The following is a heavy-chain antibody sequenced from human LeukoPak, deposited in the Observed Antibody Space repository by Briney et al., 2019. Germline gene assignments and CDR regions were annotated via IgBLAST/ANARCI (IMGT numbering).Heavy chain of an antibody. CDR1: GFTFSGYD. J-gene: IGHJ6*02. D-gene: IGHD3-9*01. CDR3: ARAKSNYDILTDHPGYYYGMDV. Sequence: PGGSLRLSCAASGFTFSGYDMKWVRQAPGKGLEWVSYISTSRNTIYYADSVKGRFTISRDNGKNSLYLQMNSLRDEDTAVYYCARAKSNYDILTDHPGYYYGMDVWGQGTTVTVSS. V-gene: IGHV3-48*02. CDR2: ISTSRNTI.